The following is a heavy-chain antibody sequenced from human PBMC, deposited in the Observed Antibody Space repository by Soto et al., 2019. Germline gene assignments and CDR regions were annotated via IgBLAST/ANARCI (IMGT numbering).Heavy chain of an antibody. J-gene: IGHJ3*02. D-gene: IGHD3-3*01. CDR1: GGSISSGDYY. V-gene: IGHV4-30-4*01. Sequence: SETLSLTCTVSGGSISSGDYYWSWIRQPPGKGLEWIGYIYYSGSTYYNPSLKSRVTISVDTSKNQFSLKLSSVTAADTAVYYCATRGGGYYDFWSGYYGEDAFDIWGQGTMVTVSS. CDR3: ATRGGGYYDFWSGYYGEDAFDI. CDR2: IYYSGST.